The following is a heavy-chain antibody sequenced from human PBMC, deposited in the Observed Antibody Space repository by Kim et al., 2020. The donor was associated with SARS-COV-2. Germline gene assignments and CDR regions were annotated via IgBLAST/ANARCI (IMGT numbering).Heavy chain of an antibody. V-gene: IGHV3-43*02. D-gene: IGHD6-19*01. J-gene: IGHJ4*02. CDR3: AQGSQWLIIN. CDR1: GFNLYDYA. CDR2: ISRDGGGT. Sequence: GGSLRLCCTTSGFNLYDYAIHWVRHVPGKGLEGVSLISRDGGGTYYADSVKGRFTISRDISKKSLYLQMDSLRAEDTALYYCAQGSQWLIINWGQGTQVTVSS.